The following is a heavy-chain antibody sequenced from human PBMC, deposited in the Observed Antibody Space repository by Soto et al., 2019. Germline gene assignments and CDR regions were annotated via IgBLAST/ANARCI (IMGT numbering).Heavy chain of an antibody. J-gene: IGHJ6*02. CDR3: ARVIGGYDYYYYYGMDV. D-gene: IGHD5-12*01. CDR2: IYYRGST. Sequence: SETLSLTRTVSSGSISSYYWSWIRQPPGKGLEWIGYIYYRGSTNYNPSLKSRVTISVTTSKNQFSLKLSSVTAADTAVYYCARVIGGYDYYYYYGMDVWGQGTTVT. CDR1: SGSISSYY. V-gene: IGHV4-59*01.